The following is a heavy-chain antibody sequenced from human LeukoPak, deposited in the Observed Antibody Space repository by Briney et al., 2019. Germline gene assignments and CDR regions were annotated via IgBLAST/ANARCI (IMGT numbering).Heavy chain of an antibody. V-gene: IGHV3-33*01. CDR2: IWFDETNK. CDR1: GFTFSSYG. J-gene: IGHJ3*02. Sequence: GGSLRLSCAASGFTFSSYGMHWVRQAPGKGLEWVAVIWFDETNKYYADSVKGRFTISRDNSKNTLFLQMNSLRAEDTAVYYCARDRGRGDPHSLWSSSSTPNAFDIWGQGTMVTVSS. D-gene: IGHD6-6*01. CDR3: ARDRGRGDPHSLWSSSSTPNAFDI.